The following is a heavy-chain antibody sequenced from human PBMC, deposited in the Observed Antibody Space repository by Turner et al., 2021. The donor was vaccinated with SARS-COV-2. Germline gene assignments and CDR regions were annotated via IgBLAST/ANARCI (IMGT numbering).Heavy chain of an antibody. CDR2: FDPEDGET. J-gene: IGHJ5*02. CDR3: AKAAPIAAAGRWFDP. Sequence: QFQLVQSGAEVKKPGASGTVPCKASGYPLTELSMHWVRQAPGKGPEWMGGFDPEDGETIYAQKVQGRVTMTEDTSTDTTYMELSSLRSEDTAVYYWAKAAPIAAAGRWFDPWGQGTLVTVSS. CDR1: GYPLTELS. D-gene: IGHD6-13*01. V-gene: IGHV1-24*01.